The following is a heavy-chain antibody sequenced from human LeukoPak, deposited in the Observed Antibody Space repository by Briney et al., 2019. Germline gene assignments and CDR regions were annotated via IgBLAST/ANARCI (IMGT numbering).Heavy chain of an antibody. CDR2: IQRGGSNK. CDR3: ARGGLESCGRDY. V-gene: IGHV3-30*04. CDR1: GSTFGSYA. D-gene: IGHD6-19*01. Sequence: PGGSLRLSCAASGSTFGSYAMHWVREAPGKGLERVLLIQRGGSNKHYIDSVKGRFTFSRDNSKHILYLQMNSLRAEDTGVYYCARGGLESCGRDYWGQGTLVTVSS. J-gene: IGHJ4*02.